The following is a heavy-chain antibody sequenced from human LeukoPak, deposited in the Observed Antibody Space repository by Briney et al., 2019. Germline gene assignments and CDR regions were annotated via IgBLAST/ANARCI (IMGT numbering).Heavy chain of an antibody. CDR3: ARDSGSLDDVFDI. J-gene: IGHJ3*02. V-gene: IGHV5-51*01. D-gene: IGHD1-26*01. CDR1: GYSFTSYW. Sequence: GESLKISCKGSGYSFTSYWIGWVRQMPEKGLEWMGIIYPGDSDTRYSPSFQGQVTISADKSISTAYLQWSSLKASDTAMYYCARDSGSLDDVFDIWGQGTMVTVSS. CDR2: IYPGDSDT.